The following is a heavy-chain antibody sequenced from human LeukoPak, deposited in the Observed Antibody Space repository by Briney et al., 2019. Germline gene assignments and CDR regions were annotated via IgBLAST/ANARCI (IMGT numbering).Heavy chain of an antibody. V-gene: IGHV3-23*01. D-gene: IGHD2-15*01. Sequence: GGSLRLSCAASGFTLTNNAMSWVRQAPGKGLEWVSVISGNDGSTYYAHSVKGRFTISRDNSKNTLYLQLNSLRGDDTAVYYCSRGQGPALYYFDSWGQGTLVTVSS. J-gene: IGHJ4*02. CDR3: SRGQGPALYYFDS. CDR2: ISGNDGST. CDR1: GFTLTNNA.